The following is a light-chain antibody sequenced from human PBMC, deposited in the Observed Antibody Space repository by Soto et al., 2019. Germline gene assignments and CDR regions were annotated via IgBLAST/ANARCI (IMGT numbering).Light chain of an antibody. CDR2: AAS. V-gene: IGKV1-16*01. J-gene: IGKJ4*01. Sequence: DIQMTQSPSSLSASVGDRVTITCQASQDTSNYLNWYQQKPGKAPKLLIYAASSLQSGVPSRFSGSGSGTEFTLTISSLQPDDSATYYCQQYDSYCTFGGGNKVDIK. CDR3: QQYDSYCT. CDR1: QDTSNY.